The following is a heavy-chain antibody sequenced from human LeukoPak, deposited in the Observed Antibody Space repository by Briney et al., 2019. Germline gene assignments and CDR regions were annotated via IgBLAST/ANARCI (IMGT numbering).Heavy chain of an antibody. CDR1: GYSFTSYW. Sequence: GESLKISCKGSGYSFTSYWIGWVRQMPGKGLELMGIIYPGDSDTRYSPSFQGQVTISADKSISTAYLQWSSLKASDTAMYYCAAVVPAGYYYFDYWGQGTLVTVSS. D-gene: IGHD2-2*01. J-gene: IGHJ4*02. V-gene: IGHV5-51*01. CDR3: AAVVPAGYYYFDY. CDR2: IYPGDSDT.